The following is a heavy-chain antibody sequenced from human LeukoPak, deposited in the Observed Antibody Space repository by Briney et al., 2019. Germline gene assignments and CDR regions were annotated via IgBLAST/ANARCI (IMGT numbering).Heavy chain of an antibody. V-gene: IGHV4-39*07. J-gene: IGHJ3*02. CDR3: ARGMDTAMVTDAFDI. D-gene: IGHD5-18*01. CDR1: GDSISGSSDY. CDR2: IYYSGST. Sequence: SETLSLTCTVSGDSISGSSDYWGWIRQPPGKGLEWIGSIYYSGSTYYNPSLKSRVTISVDTSKNQFSLKLSSVTAADTAVYYCARGMDTAMVTDAFDIWGQGTMVTVSS.